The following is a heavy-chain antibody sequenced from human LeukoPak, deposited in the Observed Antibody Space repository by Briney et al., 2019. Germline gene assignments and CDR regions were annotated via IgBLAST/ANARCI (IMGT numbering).Heavy chain of an antibody. CDR2: IYYSGST. D-gene: IGHD3-22*01. V-gene: IGHV4-34*01. CDR1: GGSFSGYY. Sequence: SETLSLTCAVYGGSFSGYYWSWVRQPPGKGLEWIGSIYYSGSTSYTPSLKSLVTISVDTSKNQFSLKLSSVTAADTAVYYCARHHTIVHYYDSSGYFDYWGQGTLVTVSS. J-gene: IGHJ4*02. CDR3: ARHHTIVHYYDSSGYFDY.